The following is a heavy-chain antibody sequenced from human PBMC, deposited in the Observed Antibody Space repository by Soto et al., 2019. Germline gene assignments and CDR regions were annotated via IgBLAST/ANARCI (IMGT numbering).Heavy chain of an antibody. CDR2: INPSGGST. CDR3: ARDHSDGSGAYSYWWFDP. J-gene: IGHJ5*02. CDR1: GYTFTNNW. D-gene: IGHD3-22*01. V-gene: IGHV1-46*01. Sequence: QVQLVQSGAEVKKPGASVKVSCKASGYTFTNNWIHWVRQAPGQGLEWMGVINPSGGSTSYAQKFQGRFSMAWDTSTSSVYRELSSLRSEDTAVYYCARDHSDGSGAYSYWWFDPWGQGALVAVSS.